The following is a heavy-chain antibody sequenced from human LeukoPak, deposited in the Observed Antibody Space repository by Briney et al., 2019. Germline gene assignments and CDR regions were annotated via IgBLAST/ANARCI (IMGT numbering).Heavy chain of an antibody. D-gene: IGHD1-26*01. CDR2: IIPIFGTA. CDR1: GGTFSSYA. CDR3: ARALLRAGYYYYYMDV. Sequence: ASVKVSCKASGGTFSSYAISWVRQAPGQGLEWMGGIIPIFGTANYAQKFQGRVTITADKSTSTAYMELSSLRSEDPAVYYCARALLRAGYYYYYMDVWGKGTTVTVSS. V-gene: IGHV1-69*06. J-gene: IGHJ6*03.